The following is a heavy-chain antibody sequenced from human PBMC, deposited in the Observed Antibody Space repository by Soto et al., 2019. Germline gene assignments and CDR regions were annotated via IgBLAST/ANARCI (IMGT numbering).Heavy chain of an antibody. CDR1: GYTFTGYY. Sequence: ASVKVSCKASGYTFTGYYMHWVRQAPGQGLEWMGWINPNSGGTNYAQKFQGWVTMTRDTSISTAYMELSRLRSDDTAVYYCARGLRGSSFLFDYWGQGTLVTVSS. CDR3: ARGLRGSSFLFDY. V-gene: IGHV1-2*04. J-gene: IGHJ4*02. CDR2: INPNSGGT. D-gene: IGHD6-6*01.